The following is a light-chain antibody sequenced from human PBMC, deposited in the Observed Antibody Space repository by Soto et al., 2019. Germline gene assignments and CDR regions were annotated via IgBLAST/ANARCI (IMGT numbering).Light chain of an antibody. Sequence: QSVLTQPPSASGTPGQRVTISCSGSSSNIGSDYVYWYQQFPGTAPKLLTYRNNQRPSGVPDRFSGSKSGTSASLAISGLRSEDEADYYCAAWDDSLSGYVFGTGTKLTVL. V-gene: IGLV1-47*01. CDR2: RNN. CDR3: AAWDDSLSGYV. CDR1: SSNIGSDY. J-gene: IGLJ1*01.